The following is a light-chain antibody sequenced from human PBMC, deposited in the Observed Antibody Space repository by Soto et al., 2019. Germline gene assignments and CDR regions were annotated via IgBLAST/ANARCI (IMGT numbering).Light chain of an antibody. CDR2: AAF. J-gene: IGKJ1*01. V-gene: IGKV3-20*01. CDR1: QNVYSNY. Sequence: DTALKQPPGPLSLSPGERPTPPCRPSQNVYSNYLAWYQQKPGHAPRLLIYAAFVRATGIPDRFSGSGSGTDFTLTISGLEPEDFAVYYCQQYDSSPRTFGQGTKVDIK. CDR3: QQYDSSPRT.